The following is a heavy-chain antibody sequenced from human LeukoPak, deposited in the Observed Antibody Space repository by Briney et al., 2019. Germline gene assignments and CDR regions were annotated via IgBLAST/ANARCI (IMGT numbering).Heavy chain of an antibody. CDR3: AREQNLGGEVY. V-gene: IGHV4-39*07. CDR2: IYYSGST. Sequence: SETLSLTCTVSGGSISSSSYYWGWIRQPPGKGLEWIGSIYYSGSTYYNPSLKSRVTISVDTSKNQFSLKLSSVTAADTAVYYCAREQNLGGEVYWGQGTLVTVSS. D-gene: IGHD1-26*01. CDR1: GGSISSSSYY. J-gene: IGHJ4*02.